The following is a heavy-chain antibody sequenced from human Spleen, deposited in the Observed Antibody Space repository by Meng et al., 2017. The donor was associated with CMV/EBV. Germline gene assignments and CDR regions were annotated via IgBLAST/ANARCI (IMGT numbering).Heavy chain of an antibody. CDR1: GGSISSSSSS. V-gene: IGHV4-39*07. Sequence: CAVSGGSISSSSSSWGWIRRPPGKGLGWIGSIYYSGDAYYNPSLKSRVTISIDTSKNQFSLKLSSVTAADTAVYYCARGAYSNYLDYWGQGTLVTVSS. D-gene: IGHD4-11*01. CDR3: ARGAYSNYLDY. J-gene: IGHJ4*02. CDR2: IYYSGDA.